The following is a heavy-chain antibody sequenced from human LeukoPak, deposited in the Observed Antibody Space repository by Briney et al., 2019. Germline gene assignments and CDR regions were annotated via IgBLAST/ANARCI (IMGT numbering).Heavy chain of an antibody. J-gene: IGHJ1*01. CDR2: ISYDGSNK. V-gene: IGHV3-30*18. D-gene: IGHD4-17*01. CDR3: ANPPGDFQH. CDR1: GFTFSSYG. Sequence: GGSLRLSCAASGFTFSSYGMHWVRQAPGKGLEWVAVISYDGSNKYYADSVKGRFTISRDNSKNTLYLQMNSLRAEDTAVYYCANPPGDFQHWGQGTLVTVSS.